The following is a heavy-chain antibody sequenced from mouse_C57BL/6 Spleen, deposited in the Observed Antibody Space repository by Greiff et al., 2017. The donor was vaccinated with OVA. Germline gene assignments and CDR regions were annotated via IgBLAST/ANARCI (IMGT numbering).Heavy chain of an antibody. CDR1: GFTFSDYY. CDR3: ARVYYYGSSYLWYFDV. CDR2: INYDGSST. V-gene: IGHV5-16*01. D-gene: IGHD1-1*01. J-gene: IGHJ1*03. Sequence: EVQVVESEGGLVQPGSSMKLSCTASGFTFSDYYMAWVRQVPEKGLEWVANINYDGSSTYYLDSLKSRFIISRDNAKNILYLQMSSLKSEDTATYYCARVYYYGSSYLWYFDVWGTGTTVTVSS.